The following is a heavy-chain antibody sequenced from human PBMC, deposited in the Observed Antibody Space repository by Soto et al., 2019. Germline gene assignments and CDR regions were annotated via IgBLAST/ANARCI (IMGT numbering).Heavy chain of an antibody. CDR2: ISGSGGST. CDR3: AKASRGGAATLIRDY. CDR1: GFTFSIYA. Sequence: EVQLLESGGGLVQPGGSLRLSCAAAGFTFSIYAMSWVRQAPGKGLEWVSAISGSGGSTYYADSVKGRFTISRDNSKNTLYMQMNSLRVDGTAVYYCAKASRGGAATLIRDYWGQGTLVTVCS. V-gene: IGHV3-23*01. D-gene: IGHD6-13*01. J-gene: IGHJ4*02.